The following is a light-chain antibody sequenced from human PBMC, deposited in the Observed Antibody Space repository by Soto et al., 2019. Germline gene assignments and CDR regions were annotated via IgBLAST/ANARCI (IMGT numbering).Light chain of an antibody. CDR1: QSVSSNH. V-gene: IGKV3-20*01. CDR3: QQYGSSPPWT. Sequence: DIVLTQSPATLSLSPGERATVSCRSSQSVSSNHLAWYQQKPGQAPRLLIYGGSSRATGIPVRFSGSGSGTDFTLTISRLEPEDFAVYYCQQYGSSPPWTFGQGTKVDI. J-gene: IGKJ1*01. CDR2: GGS.